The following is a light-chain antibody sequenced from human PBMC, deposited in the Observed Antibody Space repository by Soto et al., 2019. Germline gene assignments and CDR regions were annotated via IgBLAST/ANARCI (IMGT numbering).Light chain of an antibody. CDR2: QDN. CDR3: QAWDSSTRVV. CDR1: KLGDRY. J-gene: IGLJ2*01. Sequence: YELTQPPSVSVSPGQTVSIPCSGDKLGDRYTCWYQQKPGQSPVLVIYQDNKRPSGIPERFSGSNSANTATLTISGTQALDEAHYYCQAWDSSTRVVFGGGTQLTVL. V-gene: IGLV3-1*01.